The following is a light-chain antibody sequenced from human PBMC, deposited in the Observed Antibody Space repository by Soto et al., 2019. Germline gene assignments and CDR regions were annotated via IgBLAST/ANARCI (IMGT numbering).Light chain of an antibody. Sequence: DIVMTQSPDSLAVSLGERATINCKSSQSVLYNSNNKDYLAWYKQKPGQPPKLLIYWASTRVSGVPDRFSGSGSGTDFTLPISSLQAEDVAIYYCQQYYSTPAWTFGQGTKVEIK. CDR1: QSVLYNSNNKDY. J-gene: IGKJ1*01. CDR2: WAS. V-gene: IGKV4-1*01. CDR3: QQYYSTPAWT.